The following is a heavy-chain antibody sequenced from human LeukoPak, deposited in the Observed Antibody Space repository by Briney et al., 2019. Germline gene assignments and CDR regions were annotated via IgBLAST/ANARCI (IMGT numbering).Heavy chain of an antibody. J-gene: IGHJ1*01. CDR3: ARGGGGHYYDSSGYYYFVYFQH. V-gene: IGHV3-7*01. Sequence: QPGGSLRLSCAASGFTLSSYWMSWVRQAPGKGLEWVANIKQDGSEKYYVDSVKGRFTIYRDNAKNSLYVQMNRQRAEDTAVYYCARGGGGHYYDSSGYYYFVYFQHWGQGTLVTVSS. CDR1: GFTLSSYW. CDR2: IKQDGSEK. D-gene: IGHD3-22*01.